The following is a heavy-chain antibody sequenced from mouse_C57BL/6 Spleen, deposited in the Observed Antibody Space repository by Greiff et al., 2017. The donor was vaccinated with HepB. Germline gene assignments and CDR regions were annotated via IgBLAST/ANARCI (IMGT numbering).Heavy chain of an antibody. D-gene: IGHD1-1*01. CDR1: GYTFTSYW. CDR2: IDPNSGGT. V-gene: IGHV1-72*01. J-gene: IGHJ4*01. CDR3: ARDYYYGSHYAMDY. Sequence: QVQLQQPGAELVKPGASVKLSCKASGYTFTSYWMHWVKQRPGRGLEWIGRIDPNSGGTKYNEKFKSKATLTVDKPSSTAYMQLSSLTSEDSAVYYCARDYYYGSHYAMDYWGQGTSVTVSS.